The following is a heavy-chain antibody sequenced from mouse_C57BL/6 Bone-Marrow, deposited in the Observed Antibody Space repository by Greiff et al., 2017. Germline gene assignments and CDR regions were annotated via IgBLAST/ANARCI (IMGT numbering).Heavy chain of an antibody. CDR2: INPGSGYT. CDR3: ARETS. V-gene: IGHV1-7*01. J-gene: IGHJ2*01. CDR1: GSTFTSYC. Sequence: VRLQQSGAGLANPGASVKLSCTASGSTFTSYCMPWVKQRPGKGLEWVGYINPGSGYTKYTQKFKDKATLTEDKSYSTAYMQLSSLTYEDSAVYYCARETSWGQGTTLTVSS.